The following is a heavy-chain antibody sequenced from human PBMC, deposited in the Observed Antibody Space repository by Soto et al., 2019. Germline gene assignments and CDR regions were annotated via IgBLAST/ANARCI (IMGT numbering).Heavy chain of an antibody. Sequence: ASVKVSCKASGYTFTSYAMHWVRQAPGQRLEWMGWINAGNGNTKYSQKFQGRVTITRDTSASTAYMELSSLRSEDTAVYYCARVITMVREDLDYWGQGTLVTVSS. CDR3: ARVITMVREDLDY. V-gene: IGHV1-3*01. CDR2: INAGNGNT. CDR1: GYTFTSYA. D-gene: IGHD3-10*01. J-gene: IGHJ4*02.